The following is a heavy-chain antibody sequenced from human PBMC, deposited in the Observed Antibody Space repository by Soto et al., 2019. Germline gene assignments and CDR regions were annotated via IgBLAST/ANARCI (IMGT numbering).Heavy chain of an antibody. J-gene: IGHJ4*02. D-gene: IGHD3-10*01. V-gene: IGHV1-18*01. CDR3: ARGRTRALDY. Sequence: QIQLGQSGAEVKKPGASVKFSCKASGYIFTSQGSSWVRQAPGQGLEWMGWISTYNGNPNYAQKLQGRVTMNTNTPTTTAFLELSSLTSDDTALYYCARGRTRALDYWGQGTPVIVSS. CDR1: GYIFTSQG. CDR2: ISTYNGNP.